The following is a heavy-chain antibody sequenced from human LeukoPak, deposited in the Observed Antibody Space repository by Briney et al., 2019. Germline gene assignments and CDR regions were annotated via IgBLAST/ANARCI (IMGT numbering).Heavy chain of an antibody. V-gene: IGHV4-34*01. J-gene: IGHJ6*03. CDR2: INHSGST. Sequence: PSETLSLTCAVYGGSFSGYYWSWIRQPPGKGLEWIGEINHSGSTNYNPSLKSRVTISVDTSKNQFSLKLSSVTAADTAVYYCARDGDFWSGYPPGGYYYYYYMDVWGKGTTVTVSS. CDR1: GGSFSGYY. D-gene: IGHD3-3*01. CDR3: ARDGDFWSGYPPGGYYYYYYMDV.